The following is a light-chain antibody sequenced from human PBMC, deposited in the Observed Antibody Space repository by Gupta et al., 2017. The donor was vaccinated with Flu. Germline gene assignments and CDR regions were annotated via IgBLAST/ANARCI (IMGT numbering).Light chain of an antibody. CDR3: QRYDTFPNS. CDR2: ETS. V-gene: IGKV1-5*03. Sequence: DNQMPQSPSTLSASVGDRVTITCRASQNVDRWLAWYQQRPGRAPKLLIYETSNLESGVPSRFSGSGSGTEFTLTISSLQPDDFATDFCQRYDTFPNSFGQGTKVEIK. CDR1: QNVDRW. J-gene: IGKJ2*03.